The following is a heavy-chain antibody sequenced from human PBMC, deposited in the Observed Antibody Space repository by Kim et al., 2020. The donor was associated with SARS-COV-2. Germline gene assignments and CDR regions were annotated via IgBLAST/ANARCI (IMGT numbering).Heavy chain of an antibody. CDR1: GESLSGHH. D-gene: IGHD2-15*01. J-gene: IGHJ4*02. V-gene: IGHV4-34*01. CDR2: IHADGSA. CDR3: ARGCREEWPPAHY. Sequence: SETLSLTCIINGESLSGHHWTWIRQPPGKGLEWIGEIHADGSAVYTPSLSSRVTISLDTSTKQFSMTLTSVTAADTAVYYCARGCREEWPPAHYWGQGTLVAVSS.